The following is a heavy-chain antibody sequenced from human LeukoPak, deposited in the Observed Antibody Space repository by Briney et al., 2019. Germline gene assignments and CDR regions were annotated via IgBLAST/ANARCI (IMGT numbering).Heavy chain of an antibody. CDR3: AKLGNFASGSYSD. V-gene: IGHV3-23*01. J-gene: IGHJ4*02. D-gene: IGHD3-10*01. Sequence: GGSPRLSCATSGFIFSTYALSWVRQAPGKGLEWASSISGSGGSTYHADSVKGRFTISRDNSKNTLYLHMNSLRAEDTAVYYCAKLGNFASGSYSDWGQGTLVTVSS. CDR1: GFIFSTYA. CDR2: ISGSGGST.